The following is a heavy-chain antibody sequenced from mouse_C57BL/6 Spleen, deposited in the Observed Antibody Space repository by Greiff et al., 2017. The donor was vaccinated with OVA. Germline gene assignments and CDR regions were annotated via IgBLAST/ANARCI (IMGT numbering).Heavy chain of an antibody. D-gene: IGHD2-4*01. CDR3: ARGLRRVVYAMDY. Sequence: VQLKQSGAELVKPGASVKLSCTASGFNIKDYYMHWVKQRTEQGLEWIGRIDPEDGETKYAPKFQGKATLTADTSSNTAYLQLSSLTSEDTAVYYCARGLRRVVYAMDYWGQGTSVTVSS. CDR2: IDPEDGET. V-gene: IGHV14-2*01. CDR1: GFNIKDYY. J-gene: IGHJ4*01.